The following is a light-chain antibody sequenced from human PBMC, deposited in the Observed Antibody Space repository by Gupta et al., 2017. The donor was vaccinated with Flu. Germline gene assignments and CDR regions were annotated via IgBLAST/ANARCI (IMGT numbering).Light chain of an antibody. CDR2: QDR. V-gene: IGLV3-1*01. CDR3: HAWDSNTEF. CDR1: KLGEKY. Sequence: TCSEDKLGEKYVCWHQQKPGQSPVMVIYQDRKRPAVIPERFSGSNSGNTATLTIGGTQARDEGDYYCHAWDSNTEFFGGGTKLTVL. J-gene: IGLJ2*01.